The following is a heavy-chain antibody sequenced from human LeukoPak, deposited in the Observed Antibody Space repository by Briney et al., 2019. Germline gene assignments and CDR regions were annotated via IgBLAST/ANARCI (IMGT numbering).Heavy chain of an antibody. CDR1: GGIFSSYA. V-gene: IGHV1-69*04. CDR2: IIPILGIA. CDR3: HRDLPPSSFDS. J-gene: IGHJ4*02. Sequence: SVKVSFKASGGIFSSYAISWGRQAPGGGREWRGRIIPILGIANYAQKFQGRVTITADKATSTADMDLSRWRSEDTRGCYCHRDLPPSSFDSWGPGAPVTAS.